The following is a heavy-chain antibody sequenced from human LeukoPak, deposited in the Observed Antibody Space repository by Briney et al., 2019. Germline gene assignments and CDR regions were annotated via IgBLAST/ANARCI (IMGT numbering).Heavy chain of an antibody. CDR2: IYYSGST. CDR1: GFTFSDYY. J-gene: IGHJ4*02. V-gene: IGHV4-59*01. Sequence: SGGSLRLSCAASGFTFSDYYMSWIRQPPGKGLEWIGYIYYSGSTNYNPSLKSRVTISVDTSKNQFSLKLSSVTAADTAVYYCAGDPRHYYDSSGYFDYWGQGTLVTVSS. D-gene: IGHD3-22*01. CDR3: AGDPRHYYDSSGYFDY.